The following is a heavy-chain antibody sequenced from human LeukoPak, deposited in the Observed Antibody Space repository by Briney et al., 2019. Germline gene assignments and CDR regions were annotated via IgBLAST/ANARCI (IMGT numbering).Heavy chain of an antibody. CDR2: IYYSGST. CDR1: GGSISSYY. V-gene: IGHV4-59*01. CDR3: ARLRSGNFDS. D-gene: IGHD1-26*01. Sequence: SETLSLICTVSGGSISSYYWSWIRQPPGKGLELIGNIYYSGSTNYNPSLKSRVTISVDTSKNQFSLKLSSVTAADTAVYYCARLRSGNFDSWGQGTLVTVSS. J-gene: IGHJ4*02.